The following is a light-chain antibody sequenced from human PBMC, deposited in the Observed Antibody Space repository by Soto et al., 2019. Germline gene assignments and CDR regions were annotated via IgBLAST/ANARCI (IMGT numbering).Light chain of an antibody. CDR3: ATWDDSLHGCV. CDR2: NNN. V-gene: IGLV1-44*01. Sequence: QSVLTQPPSASATPGQRVTMSCSGSSSNIGSSTVNWYQQLPGTAPKLLIYNNNQRPSGVPDRFSGSKSGTSASLAISGLQSEDEADYYCATWDDSLHGCVFGGGTKLTVL. J-gene: IGLJ3*02. CDR1: SSNIGSST.